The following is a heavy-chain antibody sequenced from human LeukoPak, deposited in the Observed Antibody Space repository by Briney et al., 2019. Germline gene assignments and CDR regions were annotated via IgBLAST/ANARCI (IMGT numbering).Heavy chain of an antibody. J-gene: IGHJ6*02. D-gene: IGHD3-22*01. CDR2: ISAYNGNT. CDR3: ARDSSGYYYYYYGMDV. V-gene: IGHV1-18*01. Sequence: ASVKVSCKASGYTFTSYGISWVRQAPGQGLEWMGRISAYNGNTNYAQKLQGRVTMTTDTSTSTACMGLRSLRSDDTAVYYCARDSSGYYYYYYGMDVWGQGTTVTVSS. CDR1: GYTFTSYG.